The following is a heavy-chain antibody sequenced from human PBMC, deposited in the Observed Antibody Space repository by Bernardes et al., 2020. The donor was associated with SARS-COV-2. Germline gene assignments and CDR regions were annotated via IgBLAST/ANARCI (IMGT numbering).Heavy chain of an antibody. D-gene: IGHD1-1*01. Sequence: SETLSRTCTVSGGSISSSSYYWGWIRQPPGKGLEWIGSIYYSGSTYYNPSLKSRVTISVDTSKNQFSLKLSSVTAADTAVYYCARVGTTDYFDYWGQGTLVTVSS. CDR3: ARVGTTDYFDY. V-gene: IGHV4-39*07. J-gene: IGHJ4*02. CDR1: GGSISSSSYY. CDR2: IYYSGST.